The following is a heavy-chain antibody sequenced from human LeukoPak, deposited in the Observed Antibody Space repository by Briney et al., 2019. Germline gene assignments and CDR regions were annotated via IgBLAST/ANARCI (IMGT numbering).Heavy chain of an antibody. J-gene: IGHJ4*02. V-gene: IGHV3-48*04. CDR1: GFTFSSYS. CDR3: ARHDMDTAMVLYYFDY. Sequence: GGSLRLSCAASGFTFSSYSMNWVRQAPGKGLEWVSYISSSSSTIYYADSVKGRFTISRDNAKNTLYLQMNSLRAEDTAVYYCARHDMDTAMVLYYFDYWGQGTLVTVSS. CDR2: ISSSSSTI. D-gene: IGHD5-18*01.